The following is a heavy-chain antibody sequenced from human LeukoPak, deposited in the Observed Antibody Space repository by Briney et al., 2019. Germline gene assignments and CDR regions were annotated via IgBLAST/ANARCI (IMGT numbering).Heavy chain of an antibody. Sequence: ASVKVSCKASGYTFTSYGISWVRQAPGQGLEWMGWISAYNGNTNYAQKLQGRVTMTTDTSTSTAYMELRSLRSDDTAVYYCARVWFGELEGYYYYYMDVWGKGDHGHHLL. CDR3: ARVWFGELEGYYYYYMDV. CDR2: ISAYNGNT. D-gene: IGHD3-10*01. J-gene: IGHJ6*03. CDR1: GYTFTSYG. V-gene: IGHV1-18*01.